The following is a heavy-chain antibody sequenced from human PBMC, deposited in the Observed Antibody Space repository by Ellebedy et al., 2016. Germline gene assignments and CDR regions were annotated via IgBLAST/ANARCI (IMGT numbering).Heavy chain of an antibody. J-gene: IGHJ4*02. CDR3: ARDKMRGRTLSVIY. D-gene: IGHD2/OR15-2a*01. CDR1: GFTFTSNG. CDR2: IWYDGSKK. Sequence: GGSLRLXCATSGFTFTSNGMHWVRQAPGKGLEWVAVIWYDGSKKYYADSVKGRFTISRDNFKNTVYLQMSSLRAEDTGVYYCARDKMRGRTLSVIYWGQGTLVTVSS. V-gene: IGHV3-33*01.